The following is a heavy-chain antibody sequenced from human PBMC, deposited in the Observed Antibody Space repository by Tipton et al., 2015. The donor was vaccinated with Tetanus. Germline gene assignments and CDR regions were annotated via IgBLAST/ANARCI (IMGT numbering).Heavy chain of an antibody. D-gene: IGHD3/OR15-3a*01. V-gene: IGHV1-18*01. CDR1: GYTFTHYG. CDR2: ISPFNENV. Sequence: QLVQSGAEVKKPGASVKVSCKASGYTFTHYGVNWVRQAPGQRLEWMGWISPFNENVNYAEKFQGRLTMTTDRSTATVYMDLRSLGSDDTAVYYCARGRGLGPHEYFEHWGQGTLVTVSS. J-gene: IGHJ5*02. CDR3: ARGRGLGPHEYFEH.